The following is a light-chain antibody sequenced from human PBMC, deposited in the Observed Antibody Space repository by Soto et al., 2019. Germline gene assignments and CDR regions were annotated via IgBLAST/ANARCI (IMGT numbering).Light chain of an antibody. CDR3: EQYDNSPIT. Sequence: EIVLTQSRTTLSLSPGERATLSCRASQSVRGYLAWYQQKPGQAPRLIIYDASFRVTGLPARFSGSGSGTDFTLTISRLEPEDFAVYYCEQYDNSPITFGQGTRLEIK. CDR1: QSVRGY. J-gene: IGKJ5*01. V-gene: IGKV3-11*01. CDR2: DAS.